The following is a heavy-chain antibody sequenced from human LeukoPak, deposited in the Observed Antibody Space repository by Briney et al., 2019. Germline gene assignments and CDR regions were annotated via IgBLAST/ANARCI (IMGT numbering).Heavy chain of an antibody. J-gene: IGHJ6*02. V-gene: IGHV4-4*07. CDR2: IYTSGST. CDR3: ARDNWLDPLYGMDV. D-gene: IGHD1-20*01. CDR1: GGSISSYY. Sequence: SETLSLTCTVSGGSISSYYWSWIRQPAGKGLEWIGRIYTSGSTNYNPSLKSRVTMSVDTSKNQYSLKLSSVTAADTAVYYCARDNWLDPLYGMDVWGQGTTVTVSS.